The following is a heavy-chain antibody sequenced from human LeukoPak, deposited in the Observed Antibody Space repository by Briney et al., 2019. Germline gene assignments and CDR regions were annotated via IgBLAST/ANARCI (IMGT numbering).Heavy chain of an antibody. D-gene: IGHD1-26*01. J-gene: IGHJ6*03. Sequence: PGGSLRLSCAASGFSFSSYNMNWVRQTPGKGLEWVSSITSSSTYTFYADSVKGRFAISGDNARNSLSLQMNSLRAEDTAVYYCARDPYSGTYGNTYYYYMDVWGKGTTVTISS. CDR3: ARDPYSGTYGNTYYYYMDV. CDR2: ITSSSTYT. CDR1: GFSFSSYN. V-gene: IGHV3-21*01.